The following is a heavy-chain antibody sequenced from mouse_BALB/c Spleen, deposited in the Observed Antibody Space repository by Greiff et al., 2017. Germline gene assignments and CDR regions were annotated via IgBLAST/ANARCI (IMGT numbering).Heavy chain of an antibody. V-gene: IGHV5-6-5*01. CDR2: ISSGGST. Sequence: EVQGVESGGGLVKPGGSLKLSCAASGFTFSSYAMSWVRQTPEKRLEWVASISSGGSTYYPDSVKGRFTISRDNARNILYLQMSSLRSEDTAMYYCARGISHYAMDYWGQGTSVTVSS. CDR3: ARGISHYAMDY. J-gene: IGHJ4*01. CDR1: GFTFSSYA.